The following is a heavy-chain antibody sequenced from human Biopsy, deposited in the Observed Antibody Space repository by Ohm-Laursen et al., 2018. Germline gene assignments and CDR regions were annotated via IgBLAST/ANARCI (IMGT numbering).Heavy chain of an antibody. V-gene: IGHV4-4*07. CDR3: ASVVLGPTNDAFDL. D-gene: IGHD3-22*01. CDR2: IYPGGST. J-gene: IGHJ3*01. Sequence: SETLSFTCHVSAGDINNYYWSWIRQPTGKGLEWIGRIYPGGSTNYNPSLKSRVTMSVDTSKKQLSLRLRSVPAADTAMYYCASVVLGPTNDAFDLWGQGTMVVVSS. CDR1: AGDINNYY.